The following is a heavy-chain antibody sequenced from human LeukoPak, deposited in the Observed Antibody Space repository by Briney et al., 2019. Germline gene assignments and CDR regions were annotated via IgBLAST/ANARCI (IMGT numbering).Heavy chain of an antibody. CDR1: DYSFSTYW. Sequence: GESLKISCKGSDYSFSTYWIGWVRQMPGKGLEWMGIIYPGGSDARYSPSFQGQVTISADKSISTAYLQWSSLKASDTAMYYCARRDYYGDSRDYWGRGTLVTVSS. V-gene: IGHV5-51*01. D-gene: IGHD4-17*01. J-gene: IGHJ4*02. CDR3: ARRDYYGDSRDY. CDR2: IYPGGSDA.